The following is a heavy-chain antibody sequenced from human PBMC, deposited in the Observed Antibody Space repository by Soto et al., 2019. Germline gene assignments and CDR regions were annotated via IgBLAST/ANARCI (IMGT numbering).Heavy chain of an antibody. D-gene: IGHD3-3*01. CDR2: MHYDGTT. Sequence: QVQLQESGPGLVLPSGTLSLTCGVSGDSITSRTSWAWVRQTPGKGLEWLGEMHYDGTTTYHPSLKSRVIPSIDTSRNQVSLRLKSLTAADTALYYCATQTISYCLDIWGQGNMVTVSS. CDR1: GDSITSRTS. V-gene: IGHV4-4*02. CDR3: ATQTISYCLDI. J-gene: IGHJ6*02.